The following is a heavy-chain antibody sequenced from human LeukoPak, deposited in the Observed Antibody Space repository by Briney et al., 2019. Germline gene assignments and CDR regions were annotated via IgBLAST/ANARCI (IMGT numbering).Heavy chain of an antibody. J-gene: IGHJ4*02. Sequence: HPGGSLRLSCAASGFTFSSYAMSWVRQAPGKGLEWVSAISGSGGSTYYADSVKGRFTISRDNSKNTLYLQMNSLRAEDTAVYYCASLRGYSYGYPVDYWGQGTLVTVSS. V-gene: IGHV3-23*01. CDR1: GFTFSSYA. D-gene: IGHD5-18*01. CDR3: ASLRGYSYGYPVDY. CDR2: ISGSGGST.